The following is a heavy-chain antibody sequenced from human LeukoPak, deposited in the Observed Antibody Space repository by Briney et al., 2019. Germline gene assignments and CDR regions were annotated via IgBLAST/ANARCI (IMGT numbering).Heavy chain of an antibody. Sequence: SETLSLTCTVSGGSISSSSYYWGWIRQPPGMGLEWIGSIYYSGSSYYNPSLKSRVTISVDTSKNQFSLKLSSVTAADTAVYYCARRGNGRAFDYWGQGTLVTVSS. CDR3: ARRGNGRAFDY. CDR2: IYYSGSS. D-gene: IGHD4-23*01. CDR1: GGSISSSSYY. J-gene: IGHJ4*02. V-gene: IGHV4-39*01.